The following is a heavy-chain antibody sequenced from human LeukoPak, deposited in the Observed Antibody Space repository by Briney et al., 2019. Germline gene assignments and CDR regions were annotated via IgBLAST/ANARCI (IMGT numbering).Heavy chain of an antibody. CDR1: GFTFSSYA. V-gene: IGHV3-23*01. Sequence: GGSLRLSCAASGFTFSSYAMSWVRQAPGKGLERVSSISGSGGSIYYADSVKGRFTISRDNSKSTLYLQMNSLRAEDTAIYYCAKEAVAAAGPFDYWGPGTLFTVSS. D-gene: IGHD6-13*01. CDR3: AKEAVAAAGPFDY. J-gene: IGHJ4*02. CDR2: ISGSGGSI.